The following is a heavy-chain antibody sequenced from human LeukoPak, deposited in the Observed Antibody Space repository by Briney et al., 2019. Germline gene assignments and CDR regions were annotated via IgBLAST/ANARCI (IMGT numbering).Heavy chain of an antibody. J-gene: IGHJ4*02. CDR1: GYSFNMYW. D-gene: IGHD3-22*01. Sequence: GESLKISCQGSGYSFNMYWVAWVRQLPGRGLEWMGAIYPGGSGTKYSPSFEGQVTISADKSISTAYLQWSSLRASDTAMYYCARRDYYDSTGYYYYFDYWGQGTLVTVSS. CDR3: ARRDYYDSTGYYYYFDY. V-gene: IGHV5-51*01. CDR2: IYPGGSGT.